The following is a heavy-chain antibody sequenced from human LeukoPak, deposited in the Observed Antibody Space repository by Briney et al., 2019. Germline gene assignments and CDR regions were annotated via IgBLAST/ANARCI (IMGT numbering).Heavy chain of an antibody. Sequence: PSETLSLTCTVSGGSISSSSYYWGWIRQPPGKGLEWIGSIYYSGSTYYNPSLKSRVTISVDTSKNQFSLKLSSVTAADTAVYYCARAILLAYCGGDCYSNWFDLWGQGTLVTVSS. CDR2: IYYSGST. CDR3: ARAILLAYCGGDCYSNWFDL. D-gene: IGHD2-21*02. J-gene: IGHJ5*02. V-gene: IGHV4-39*07. CDR1: GGSISSSSYY.